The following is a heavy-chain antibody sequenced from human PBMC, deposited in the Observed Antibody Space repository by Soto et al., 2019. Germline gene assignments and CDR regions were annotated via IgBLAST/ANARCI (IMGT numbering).Heavy chain of an antibody. V-gene: IGHV4-39*01. Sequence: SETLSLTCAVSGVSNHNSHSFWGWIRQPPGKGLEFIANVYYSGGAHYNPSFKSRVTISVDTATNQVSLRMSSVTAADTAVYFCGRVVEGATRHTDFDSWGQGTLVTVSS. CDR1: GVSNHNSHSF. CDR3: GRVVEGATRHTDFDS. D-gene: IGHD2-21*01. J-gene: IGHJ5*01. CDR2: VYYSGGA.